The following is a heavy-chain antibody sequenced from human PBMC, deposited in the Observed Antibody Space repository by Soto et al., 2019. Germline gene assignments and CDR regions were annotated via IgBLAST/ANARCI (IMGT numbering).Heavy chain of an antibody. CDR3: ARVGTLYGSGTQRRGDAFDI. CDR2: ISSSSSYI. V-gene: IGHV3-21*01. J-gene: IGHJ3*02. D-gene: IGHD3-10*01. CDR1: GFTFSSYS. Sequence: GGSLRLSCAASGFTFSSYSMNWVRQAPGKGLEWVSSISSSSSYIYYADSVKGRFTISRDNAKNSLYLQMNSLRAEDTAVYYCARVGTLYGSGTQRRGDAFDIWGQGTMVTVSS.